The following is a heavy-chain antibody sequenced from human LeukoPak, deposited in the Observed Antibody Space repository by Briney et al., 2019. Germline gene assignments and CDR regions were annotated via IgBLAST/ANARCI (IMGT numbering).Heavy chain of an antibody. CDR3: ARDPGGWSPFDP. J-gene: IGHJ5*02. V-gene: IGHV4-61*02. Sequence: PSETLSLTCTVSDGSISSGSYYWSWIRQPAGKGLEWIGRIYTSGSTNYNPSLKSRVTISVDTSKNQFSLKLSSVTAADTAVYYCARDPGGWSPFDPWGQGTLVTVSS. D-gene: IGHD6-19*01. CDR2: IYTSGST. CDR1: DGSISSGSYY.